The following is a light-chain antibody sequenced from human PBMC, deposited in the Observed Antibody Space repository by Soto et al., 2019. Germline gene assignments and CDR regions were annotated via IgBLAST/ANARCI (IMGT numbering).Light chain of an antibody. Sequence: EIVLTQSPGTLSLSPGERATLSCRASQSVSSSYLAWYQQKPGQAPRLLIYGASSRTTGIPDRFSGSGSGTDFTLTISRLEPEYFAVYYCQQYSSSPTSVGQGTKLEIK. CDR2: GAS. J-gene: IGKJ2*03. CDR3: QQYSSSPTS. V-gene: IGKV3-20*01. CDR1: QSVSSSY.